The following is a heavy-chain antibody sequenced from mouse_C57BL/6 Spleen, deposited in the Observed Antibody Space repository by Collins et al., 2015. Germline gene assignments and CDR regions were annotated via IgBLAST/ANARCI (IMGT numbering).Heavy chain of an antibody. V-gene: IGHV2-9*02. CDR2: IWAGGST. J-gene: IGHJ4*01. Sequence: VIWAGGSTNYNSALMSRLSISKDNSKSQVFLKMNSLQTDDTAMYYCARVPWKNAMDYWGQGTSVTVSS. CDR3: ARVPWKNAMDY.